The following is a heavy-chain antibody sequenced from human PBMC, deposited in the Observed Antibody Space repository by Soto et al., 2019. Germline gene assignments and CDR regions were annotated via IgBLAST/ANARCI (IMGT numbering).Heavy chain of an antibody. V-gene: IGHV4-59*01. D-gene: IGHD3-22*01. Sequence: QVQLQESGPGLVKPSETLSLTCTVSGGSISSYYWSWIRQPPGKGLEWIGYIYYSGSTNYNPSLRGRVTISGDTSKHQFALKLSSVTAADTAVYYCARGHYYDSSGSNWDSDLWGRGTLVTVSS. CDR3: ARGHYYDSSGSNWDSDL. J-gene: IGHJ2*01. CDR2: IYYSGST. CDR1: GGSISSYY.